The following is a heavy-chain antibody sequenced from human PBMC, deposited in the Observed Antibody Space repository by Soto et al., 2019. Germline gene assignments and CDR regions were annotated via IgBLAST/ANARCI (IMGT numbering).Heavy chain of an antibody. J-gene: IGHJ4*02. V-gene: IGHV4-59*01. CDR1: GGSISCSY. CDR3: ARSVAVPGAHIDY. Sequence: SETLSLTCSVSGGSISCSYWSWIRQSPGEGLEWLGYVYYTGSTNYSPSLRSRVSISVDTTKNEFSLRLSSVTAADTAVYFCARSVAVPGAHIDYWGQGTQVTVSS. CDR2: VYYTGST. D-gene: IGHD6-19*01.